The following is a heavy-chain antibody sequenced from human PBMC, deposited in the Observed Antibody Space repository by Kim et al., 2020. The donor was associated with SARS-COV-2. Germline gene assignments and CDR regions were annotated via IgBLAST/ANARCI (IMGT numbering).Heavy chain of an antibody. D-gene: IGHD6-6*01. CDR3: ARGYKQLAIFDY. Sequence: NYAQKFQGRVTMTRDTSISTAYMELSRLRSDDTAVYYCARGYKQLAIFDYWGQGTLVTVSS. J-gene: IGHJ4*02. V-gene: IGHV1-2*02.